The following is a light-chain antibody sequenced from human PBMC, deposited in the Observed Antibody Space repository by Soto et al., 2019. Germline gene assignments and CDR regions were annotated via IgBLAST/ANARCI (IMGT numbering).Light chain of an antibody. V-gene: IGLV1-40*01. Sequence: QSVLTQPPSVSGAPGQRVTISCTGSSSNIGAGYDVHWYQQLPGTAPKLLISGNSNRPSGVPDRFSGSKSGTSASLAITGLQAEDDADYYCQSYDSSLSGCVFGGGTKLTVL. CDR2: GNS. J-gene: IGLJ3*02. CDR1: SSNIGAGYD. CDR3: QSYDSSLSGCV.